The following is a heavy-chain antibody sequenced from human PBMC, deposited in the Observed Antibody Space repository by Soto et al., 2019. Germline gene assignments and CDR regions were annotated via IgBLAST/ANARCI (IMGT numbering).Heavy chain of an antibody. J-gene: IGHJ5*02. D-gene: IGHD6-6*01. CDR3: ARDQRIAAILGNGRTWFDP. Sequence: ASVKVSCKASGYTFTSYGIHWVRQAPGQRLEWTGWINAGNGNTKYSEKFQGRVTITRDTSASTAYLELSSLRSEDTAVYYCARDQRIAAILGNGRTWFDPWGQGTMVTVSS. CDR2: INAGNGNT. CDR1: GYTFTSYG. V-gene: IGHV1-3*01.